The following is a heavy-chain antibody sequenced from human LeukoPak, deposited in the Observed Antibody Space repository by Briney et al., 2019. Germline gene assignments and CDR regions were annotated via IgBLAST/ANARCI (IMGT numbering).Heavy chain of an antibody. CDR3: AKRQSSGCFDF. J-gene: IGHJ4*02. CDR2: ISGSGAYI. Sequence: GGSLSLSCAASGFTFSNYNMNWVRQAPGKGLEWVSSISGSGAYIYYADSVKGRFIISRDNAKNLLYLQMNSLTADDTAVYYCAKRQSSGCFDFWGQGTLVTVSS. CDR1: GFTFSNYN. V-gene: IGHV3-21*06. D-gene: IGHD6-19*01.